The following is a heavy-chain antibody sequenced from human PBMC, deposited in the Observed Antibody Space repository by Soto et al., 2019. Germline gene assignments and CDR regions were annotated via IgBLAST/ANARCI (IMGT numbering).Heavy chain of an antibody. Sequence: QVQLVESGGGVVQPGRSLRLSCAASGFTFSSYGMHWVRQAPGKGLEWVAVIWYDGSNKYYADSVKGRFTISRDNSKKTLYLQMNSLRAEDRAVYYCASMAVAGTDYWGQGTLVTVSS. V-gene: IGHV3-33*01. CDR1: GFTFSSYG. CDR3: ASMAVAGTDY. CDR2: IWYDGSNK. D-gene: IGHD6-19*01. J-gene: IGHJ4*02.